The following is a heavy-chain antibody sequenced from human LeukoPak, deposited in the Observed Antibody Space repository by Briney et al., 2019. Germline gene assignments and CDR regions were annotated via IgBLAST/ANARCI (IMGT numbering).Heavy chain of an antibody. Sequence: PSETLSLTCTVSGGSISSYYWSWIRQPPGKGLEWIGYIYYSGSTNYNPSLKSRVTISVDTSKNQFSLKLSSVTVADAAVYYCARVGGYYLNAFDIWGQGTMVTVSS. CDR3: ARVGGYYLNAFDI. D-gene: IGHD3-22*01. J-gene: IGHJ3*02. CDR2: IYYSGST. V-gene: IGHV4-59*01. CDR1: GGSISSYY.